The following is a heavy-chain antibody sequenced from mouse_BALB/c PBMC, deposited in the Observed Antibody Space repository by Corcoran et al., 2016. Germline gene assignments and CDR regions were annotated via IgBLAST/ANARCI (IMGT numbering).Heavy chain of an antibody. CDR1: GYTFTSYD. D-gene: IGHD3-1*01. J-gene: IGHJ2*01. CDR3: ARSGYTYYFDY. CDR2: IYPGDGST. V-gene: IGHV1S56*01. Sequence: VQLQQSGPELVKPGASVKISCKASGYTFTSYDINWVKQRPGQGLEWIGWIYPGDGSTKYNEKFKGKATLTADKSSSTAYMQLSSLTSENSAVYFCARSGYTYYFDYWGQGTTLTVSS.